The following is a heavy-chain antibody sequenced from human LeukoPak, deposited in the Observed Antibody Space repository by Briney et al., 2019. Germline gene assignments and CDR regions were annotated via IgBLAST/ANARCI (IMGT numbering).Heavy chain of an antibody. D-gene: IGHD5-18*01. CDR2: TYYSGST. Sequence: SQTLSLTCTVSGGSISSGDYYWSWIRQPPGKGLEWIGYTYYSGSTYYNPSLKSRVTISVDTSKNQFSLKLSSVTAADTAVYYCARYSYGYYYYYYMDVWGKGTTVTVSS. CDR1: GGSISSGDYY. J-gene: IGHJ6*03. V-gene: IGHV4-30-4*01. CDR3: ARYSYGYYYYYYMDV.